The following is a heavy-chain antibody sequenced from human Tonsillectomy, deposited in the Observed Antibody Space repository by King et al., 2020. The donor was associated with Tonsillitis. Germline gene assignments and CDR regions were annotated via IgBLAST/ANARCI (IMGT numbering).Heavy chain of an antibody. J-gene: IGHJ6*02. Sequence: VQLVESGGGLVKPGRSLRLSCTGSGFTFGDYAMSWFRQAPGKGLQWVGFTISKVYGGTTEYAASVKGRFTISRDDSTSIAYLQMTSLKTEDTAVYYCTRGRAAVANYYYNGMDVWGQGTTVTVSS. D-gene: IGHD6-19*01. CDR1: GFTFGDYA. CDR3: TRGRAAVANYYYNGMDV. CDR2: TISKVYGGTT. V-gene: IGHV3-49*05.